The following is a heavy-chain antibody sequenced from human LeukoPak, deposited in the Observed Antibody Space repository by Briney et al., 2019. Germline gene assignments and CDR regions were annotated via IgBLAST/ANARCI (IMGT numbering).Heavy chain of an antibody. CDR1: GFTFSGFA. Sequence: PGGTLRLSCAASGFTFSGFAMSWIRQAPGKGLEWVSSISPSGESTFYADSVRGRFTISRDNSKNTVSLQMESLRAEDTALYYCAKDYAVGSIDYWGQGTLVTVSS. J-gene: IGHJ4*02. D-gene: IGHD3-16*01. CDR3: AKDYAVGSIDY. CDR2: ISPSGEST. V-gene: IGHV3-23*01.